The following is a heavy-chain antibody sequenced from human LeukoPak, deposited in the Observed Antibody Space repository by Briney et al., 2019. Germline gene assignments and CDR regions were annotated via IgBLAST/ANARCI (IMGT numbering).Heavy chain of an antibody. V-gene: IGHV3-33*01. CDR1: GFTFSSYG. CDR2: IWYDGSDK. D-gene: IGHD2-21*02. Sequence: GRSLRLSCAASGFTFSSYGMHWVRQAPGKGLEWVAVIWYDGSDKYYADSVKGRFTISRDNSKNTLYLQMNSLRAEDTAVYYCARDGPVVTTFYYYSMDVWGQGTTVTVSS. CDR3: ARDGPVVTTFYYYSMDV. J-gene: IGHJ6*02.